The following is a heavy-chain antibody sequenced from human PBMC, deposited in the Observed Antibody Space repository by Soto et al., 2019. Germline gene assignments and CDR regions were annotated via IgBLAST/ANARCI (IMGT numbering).Heavy chain of an antibody. D-gene: IGHD3-10*01. J-gene: IGHJ3*02. CDR3: ARVWGGAFDI. CDR1: GGSISSYY. CDR2: IYYSGST. Sequence: QVQLQESGPGLVKPWKTLSLTCTVSGGSISSYYCSWSRQPPGKGLEWIGYIYYSGSTNYNPSLKSRVTISVDTSKNQFSLKLSSVTAADTAVYYCARVWGGAFDIWGQGTMVTVSS. V-gene: IGHV4-59*01.